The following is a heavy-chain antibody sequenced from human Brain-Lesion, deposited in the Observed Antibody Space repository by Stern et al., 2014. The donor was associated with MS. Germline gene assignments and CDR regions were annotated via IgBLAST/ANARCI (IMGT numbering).Heavy chain of an antibody. Sequence: QVQLQQWGPGLVKPSETLSLTCTVSGGSISRNSYYWGWIRPPPGKGLEWIGSIYYRGSTYSNPALKSRVPISTDTSKNQFSLNRKLVTAADTAVYFCAKVWLGELPENPFDYWGQGTLVTVSS. V-gene: IGHV4-39*01. CDR2: IYYRGST. J-gene: IGHJ4*02. D-gene: IGHD3-10*01. CDR1: GGSISRNSYY. CDR3: AKVWLGELPENPFDY.